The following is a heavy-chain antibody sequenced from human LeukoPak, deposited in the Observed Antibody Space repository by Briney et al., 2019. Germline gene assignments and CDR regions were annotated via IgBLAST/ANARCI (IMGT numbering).Heavy chain of an antibody. V-gene: IGHV3-23*01. Sequence: QTGGSLRLSCAASGFTFSSYAMSWVRQAPGKGLEWVSAISGSGGSTYYADSVKGRFTISRDNSKNTLYLQMNSLRAEDTAVYYCAKSFGNLEGIAAAGTLDAFDIWGQGTMDTVSS. CDR3: AKSFGNLEGIAAAGTLDAFDI. D-gene: IGHD6-13*01. J-gene: IGHJ3*02. CDR1: GFTFSSYA. CDR2: ISGSGGST.